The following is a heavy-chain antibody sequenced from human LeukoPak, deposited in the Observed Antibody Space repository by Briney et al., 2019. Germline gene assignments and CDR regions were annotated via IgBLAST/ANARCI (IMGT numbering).Heavy chain of an antibody. D-gene: IGHD1-26*01. CDR1: GFTFSSYD. CDR3: ARGLPRSTIYYYYGMDV. Sequence: GGSLRLSCAASGFTFSSYDMHWVRQATGKGLEWVSAIGTAGDTYYPGSVKGRFTISRENAKNSLYLQMNGLRAGDTAVYYCARGLPRSTIYYYYGMDVWGQGTTVTVSS. J-gene: IGHJ6*02. CDR2: IGTAGDT. V-gene: IGHV3-13*01.